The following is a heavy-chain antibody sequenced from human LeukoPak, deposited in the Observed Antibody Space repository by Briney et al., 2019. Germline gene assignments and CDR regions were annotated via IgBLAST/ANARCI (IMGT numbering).Heavy chain of an antibody. D-gene: IGHD3-10*01. V-gene: IGHV4-30-2*01. CDR1: GGSISSGGYY. CDR2: IYYSGST. J-gene: IGHJ4*02. CDR3: ARVMVRARSFDY. Sequence: SETLSLTCTVSGGSISSGGYYWSWIRQPPGKGLEWIGYIYYSGSTYYNPSLKSRVTISVDTSKNQFSLKLSSVTAADTAVYYCARVMVRARSFDYWGQGTLVTVSS.